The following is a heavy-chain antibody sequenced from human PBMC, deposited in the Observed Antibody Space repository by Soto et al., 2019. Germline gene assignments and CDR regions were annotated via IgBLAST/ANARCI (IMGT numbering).Heavy chain of an antibody. V-gene: IGHV3-48*01. CDR3: SGNFDF. D-gene: IGHD1-26*01. CDR2: ISMSGSAK. CDR1: GFDFDTHN. Sequence: PGGSLRLSCAASGFDFDTHNMNWVRQAPGKGLEWISYISMSGSAKYYADSVKGRSTISRDNSKNTLYLQMDSLRVEDTAVYYCSGNFDFWGQGTLVTVSS. J-gene: IGHJ4*02.